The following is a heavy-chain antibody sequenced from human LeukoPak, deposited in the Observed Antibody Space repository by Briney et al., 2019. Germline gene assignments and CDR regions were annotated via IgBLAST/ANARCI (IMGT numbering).Heavy chain of an antibody. J-gene: IGHJ6*03. D-gene: IGHD3-3*01. Sequence: ASVKVSCKASGYTFTSYYMHWVRQAPGQGLEWMGIINPSGGSTNYAQKFQGRVTMTRDTSTSTVYMELSSLRSDDTAVYYCAKAHGVAYYYYMDVWGKGTTVTVSS. CDR1: GYTFTSYY. CDR3: AKAHGVAYYYYMDV. CDR2: INPSGGST. V-gene: IGHV1-46*01.